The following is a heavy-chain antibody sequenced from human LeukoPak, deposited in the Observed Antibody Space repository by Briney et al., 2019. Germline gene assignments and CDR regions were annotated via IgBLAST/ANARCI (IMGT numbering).Heavy chain of an antibody. Sequence: SETLSLTCTVSGGSISTYYWGWIRQPPGKGLEWIGSIYYSGSTYYNPSLKSRVTISVDTSKNQFSLKLSSVTAADTAVYYCARHRIVVVPAARNWFDPWGQGTLVTVSS. V-gene: IGHV4-39*01. CDR1: GGSISTYY. J-gene: IGHJ5*02. D-gene: IGHD2-2*01. CDR3: ARHRIVVVPAARNWFDP. CDR2: IYYSGST.